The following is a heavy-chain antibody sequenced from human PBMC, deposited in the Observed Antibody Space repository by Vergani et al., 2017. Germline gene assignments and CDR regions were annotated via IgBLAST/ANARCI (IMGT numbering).Heavy chain of an antibody. V-gene: IGHV4-59*01. D-gene: IGHD6-13*01. Sequence: QVQLQESGPGLVKPSETLSLTCTVSGGSISSYYWSWIRQPPGKGLEWIGYIYYSGSTNDNPSLKSRVTISVDTSKNQFSLKLSSVTAADTAVYYCARWGARQQLVLPYYYYYMDVWGKGTTVTVSS. CDR1: GGSISSYY. CDR2: IYYSGST. J-gene: IGHJ6*03. CDR3: ARWGARQQLVLPYYYYYMDV.